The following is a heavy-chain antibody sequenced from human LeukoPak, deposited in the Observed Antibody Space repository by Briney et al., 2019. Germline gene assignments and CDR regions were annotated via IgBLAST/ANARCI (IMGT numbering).Heavy chain of an antibody. J-gene: IGHJ3*02. Sequence: GGSLRLSCAASGFTFSDYYMSWIRQAPGKGLEWVSYISSSGSTIYYADSVKGRFTISRDNAKNSLYLQMNSLRAEGTAVYYCARDDFWSGSHDAFDIWGQGTMVTVSS. V-gene: IGHV3-11*04. CDR3: ARDDFWSGSHDAFDI. D-gene: IGHD3-3*01. CDR2: ISSSGSTI. CDR1: GFTFSDYY.